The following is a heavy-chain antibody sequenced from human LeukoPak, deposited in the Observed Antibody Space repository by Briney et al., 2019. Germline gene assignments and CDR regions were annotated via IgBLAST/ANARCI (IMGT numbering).Heavy chain of an antibody. CDR2: IYSGGST. V-gene: IGHV3-53*01. J-gene: IGHJ6*03. CDR1: GFTVSSNY. Sequence: GGSLRLSCAASGFTVSSNYMSWVRQAPGKGLEWVSVIYSGGSTYYADSVKGRFTISRDNSKNTLYLQMNSLRAEDTAVYYCAVDSAKTYYMDVWGKGTTVTISS. CDR3: AVDSAKTYYMDV. D-gene: IGHD3-9*01.